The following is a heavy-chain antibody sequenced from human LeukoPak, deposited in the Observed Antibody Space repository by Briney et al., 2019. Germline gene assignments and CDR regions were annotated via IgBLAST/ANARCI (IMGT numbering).Heavy chain of an antibody. D-gene: IGHD6-13*01. CDR3: ARDRIAWDY. CDR2: IPYDGSNK. CDR1: GFTFSSYA. J-gene: IGHJ4*02. V-gene: IGHV3-30*04. Sequence: GGSLRLSCAASGFTFSSYAMHWVRQAPGKGLEWVAVIPYDGSNKYYADSVKGRFTISRDNSKNTLYLQMNSLRAEDTAVYYCARDRIAWDYWGQGTLVTVSS.